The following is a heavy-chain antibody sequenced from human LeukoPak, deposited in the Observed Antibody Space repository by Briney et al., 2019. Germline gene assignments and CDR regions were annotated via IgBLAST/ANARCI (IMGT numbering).Heavy chain of an antibody. V-gene: IGHV1-69*13. D-gene: IGHD5-12*01. CDR2: IIPIFGTA. CDR1: GGTFSSNA. Sequence: SVKVSCKASGGTFSSNAISWVRQAPGQGLEWMGGIIPIFGTANYAQKFQGRVTITADESTSTAYMELSSLRSEDTAVYYCARDSKDALVAAARAFDIWGQGTMVTVSS. J-gene: IGHJ3*02. CDR3: ARDSKDALVAAARAFDI.